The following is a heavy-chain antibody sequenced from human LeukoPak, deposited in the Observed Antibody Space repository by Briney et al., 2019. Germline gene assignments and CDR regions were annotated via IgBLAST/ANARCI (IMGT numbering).Heavy chain of an antibody. V-gene: IGHV1-18*01. CDR3: ARDFPPSSGWYDYYYYGMDV. J-gene: IGHJ6*02. Sequence: GASVTVSCKASGYTFTSYDITWVRQAPGQGLEWMGWISAYNGNTNYAQKLQGRVTMTTDTSTSTAYMELRSLRSDDTAVYYCARDFPPSSGWYDYYYYGMDVWGQGTTVTVSS. D-gene: IGHD6-19*01. CDR1: GYTFTSYD. CDR2: ISAYNGNT.